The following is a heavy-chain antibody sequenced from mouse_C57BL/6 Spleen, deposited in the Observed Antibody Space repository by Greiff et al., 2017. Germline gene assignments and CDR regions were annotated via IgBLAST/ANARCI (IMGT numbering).Heavy chain of an antibody. CDR3: ARRGNSLYYFDY. J-gene: IGHJ2*01. D-gene: IGHD2-12*01. CDR1: GYTFTSYW. Sequence: VQLQQPGAELVRPGSSVKLSCKASGYTFTSYWMHWVKQRPIQGLEWIGNIDPSDSETHYNQKFKDKATLTVDKSSSTAYMQLSSLTSEDSAVYYCARRGNSLYYFDYWGQGTTLTVSS. V-gene: IGHV1-52*01. CDR2: IDPSDSET.